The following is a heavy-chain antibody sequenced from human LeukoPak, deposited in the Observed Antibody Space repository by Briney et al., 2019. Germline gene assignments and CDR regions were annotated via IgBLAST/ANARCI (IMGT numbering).Heavy chain of an antibody. CDR3: ARDKRYCSSGRCWGVQFGP. Sequence: GGSLRLSCAASGFTASTNYMSCVRQAPGKRPEWISIIYRSGDTYYADSVKGRFTISRDNSKNTLYLQMNRLRVEDTAVYDCARDKRYCSSGRCWGVQFGPWGQGTLVTVSS. J-gene: IGHJ5*02. V-gene: IGHV3-66*01. CDR1: GFTASTNY. CDR2: IYRSGDT. D-gene: IGHD2-15*01.